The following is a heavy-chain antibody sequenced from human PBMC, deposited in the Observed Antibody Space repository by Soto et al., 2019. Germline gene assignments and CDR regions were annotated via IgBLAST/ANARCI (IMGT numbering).Heavy chain of an antibody. CDR3: ARTRPGYLDY. Sequence: GGSLRLSCAASGLTFSVFWMTWVRQAPGKGLKWVANIKEDGSEKHYVDSVKGRFTISRDNAKNSLYLEMNSLRVDDTAFYYCARTRPGYLDYWGQGTLVTVSS. V-gene: IGHV3-7*05. CDR2: IKEDGSEK. CDR1: GLTFSVFW. J-gene: IGHJ4*02.